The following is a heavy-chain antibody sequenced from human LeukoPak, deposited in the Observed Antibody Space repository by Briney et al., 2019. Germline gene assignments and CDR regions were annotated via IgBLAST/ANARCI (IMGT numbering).Heavy chain of an antibody. D-gene: IGHD1-26*01. Sequence: ASVKVSCKASGYTFSDYDINWVRQATGQGLEWMGWINPNSGNAGYAQKFQGRVTMTRNTSISTAYMELSSLRSEDTAVYYCARALAWGGSSYSYYYMDVWGKGATVTVSS. V-gene: IGHV1-8*01. J-gene: IGHJ6*03. CDR2: INPNSGNA. CDR1: GYTFSDYD. CDR3: ARALAWGGSSYSYYYMDV.